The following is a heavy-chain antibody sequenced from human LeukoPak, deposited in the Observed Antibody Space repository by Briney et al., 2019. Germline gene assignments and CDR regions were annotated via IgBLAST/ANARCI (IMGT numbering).Heavy chain of an antibody. CDR3: AKDEPTPGY. D-gene: IGHD4-23*01. CDR2: ISYDGSNK. V-gene: IGHV3-30*18. CDR1: GFTFSSYG. J-gene: IGHJ4*02. Sequence: PGRSPRLSCAASGFTFSSYGMHWVRQAPGKGLEWVAVISYDGSNKYYADSVKGRFTISRDNSKNTLYLQMNSLRAEDTPVYYCAKDEPTPGYWGQGTLVTVSS.